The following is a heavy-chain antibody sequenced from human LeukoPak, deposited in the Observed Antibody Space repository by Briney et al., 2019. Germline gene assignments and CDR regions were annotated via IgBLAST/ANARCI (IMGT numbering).Heavy chain of an antibody. CDR3: AKDRRQLWASFDY. J-gene: IGHJ4*02. CDR2: ISGSGGST. Sequence: PGGSLRLSCAASGFTFSSYGMSWVRQAPGKGLEWVSAISGSGGSTFYADSVKGRFTISRDNSKNTLYLQMNSLRDEDKAVYYCAKDRRQLWASFDYWGQGTLVTVSS. V-gene: IGHV3-23*01. CDR1: GFTFSSYG. D-gene: IGHD5-18*01.